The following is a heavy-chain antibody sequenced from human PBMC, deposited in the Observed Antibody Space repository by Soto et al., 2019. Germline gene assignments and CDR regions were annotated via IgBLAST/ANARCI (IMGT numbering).Heavy chain of an antibody. Sequence: EVQVLESGGGLVQPGGSLRLSCAASGFTFSSYAMSWVRQAPGKGLEWVSAIRGSGGSIYYADSVEGRFTIARDNSKNTRDLQMNTLRAEDTAVYYCAKVDQQLGRRGSFDCWGQGTLVTVSS. CDR1: GFTFSSYA. V-gene: IGHV3-23*01. CDR3: AKVDQQLGRRGSFDC. CDR2: IRGSGGSI. D-gene: IGHD6-13*01. J-gene: IGHJ4*02.